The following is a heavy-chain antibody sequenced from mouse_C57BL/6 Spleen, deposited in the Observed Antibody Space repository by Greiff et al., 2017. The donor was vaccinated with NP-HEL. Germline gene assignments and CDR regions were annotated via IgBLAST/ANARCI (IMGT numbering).Heavy chain of an antibody. Sequence: EVKLMESGPELVKPGASVKIPCKASGYTFTDYHMDWVKQSHGKSLEWIGDINPNNGGTIYNQKFKGKATLTVDKSSSTAYMELRSLTSEDTAVYYCARTYSNFPTEYFDVWGTGTTVTVSS. J-gene: IGHJ1*03. CDR3: ARTYSNFPTEYFDV. CDR2: INPNNGGT. CDR1: GYTFTDYH. D-gene: IGHD2-5*01. V-gene: IGHV1-18*01.